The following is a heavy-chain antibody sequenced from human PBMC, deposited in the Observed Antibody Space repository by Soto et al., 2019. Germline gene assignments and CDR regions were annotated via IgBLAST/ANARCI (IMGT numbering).Heavy chain of an antibody. Sequence: GGSLRLSCAVSGFTLSNYEWNWVRQAPGKGLEWISYIDTSGDAMFYADSVKGRFAVSRDNTMNSLYLQMNSLRAEDTAAYYCARESIGCGGDCLDYWGQGTLVTVSS. CDR2: IDTSGDAM. CDR3: ARESIGCGGDCLDY. D-gene: IGHD2-21*01. V-gene: IGHV3-48*03. J-gene: IGHJ4*02. CDR1: GFTLSNYE.